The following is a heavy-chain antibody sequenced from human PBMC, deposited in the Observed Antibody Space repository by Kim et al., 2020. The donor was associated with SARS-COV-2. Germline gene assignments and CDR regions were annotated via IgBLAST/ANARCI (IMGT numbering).Heavy chain of an antibody. Sequence: GGSLRLSCAASGFTFSSYGMHWVRQAPGKGLECVAVISYDGSNKYYADSVKGRFTISRDNSKNTLYLQMNSLRAEDTAVYYCAKDPSIAAAGPYAFDIWGQGTMVTVSS. D-gene: IGHD6-13*01. CDR3: AKDPSIAAAGPYAFDI. CDR1: GFTFSSYG. J-gene: IGHJ3*02. V-gene: IGHV3-30*18. CDR2: ISYDGSNK.